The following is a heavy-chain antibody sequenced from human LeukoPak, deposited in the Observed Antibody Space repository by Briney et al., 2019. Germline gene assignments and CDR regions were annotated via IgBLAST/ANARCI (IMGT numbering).Heavy chain of an antibody. J-gene: IGHJ4*02. V-gene: IGHV1-18*04. CDR2: ISAYNGNT. Sequence: ASVKVSCKASGYTFTSYGISWVRQAPGQGLEWMGWISAYNGNTNYAQKLQGRVTMTTDTSTSTAYMELRSLRSDDTAVYYCTRRTYCSSTSCRGRDFDYWGQGILVTVSS. CDR3: TRRTYCSSTSCRGRDFDY. D-gene: IGHD2-2*01. CDR1: GYTFTSYG.